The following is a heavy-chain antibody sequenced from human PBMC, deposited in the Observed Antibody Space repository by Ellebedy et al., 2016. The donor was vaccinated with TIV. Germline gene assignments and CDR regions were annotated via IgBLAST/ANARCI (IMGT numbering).Heavy chain of an antibody. J-gene: IGHJ4*02. V-gene: IGHV3-74*01. CDR3: ARDGIVGGPTEYYFDS. D-gene: IGHD1-26*01. CDR1: GFTFSSNW. Sequence: PGGSLRLSCAAPGFTFSSNWMHWVRQAPGKGLVWVSRINSDGSRSTYADSVKGRFTISRDNAKNTLYLQMNSLRAEDTAVYYCARDGIVGGPTEYYFDSWGQGTLVTVSS. CDR2: INSDGSRS.